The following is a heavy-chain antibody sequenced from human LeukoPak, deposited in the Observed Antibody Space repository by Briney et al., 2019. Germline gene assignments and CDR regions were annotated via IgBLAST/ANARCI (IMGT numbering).Heavy chain of an antibody. J-gene: IGHJ5*02. CDR1: GFTFSNYA. D-gene: IGHD6-13*01. Sequence: PGGSLRLSCAASGFTFSNYAMSWVRQAPGKGLEWVSLISWDGGSTYYADSVKGRFTISRDNSKNSLYLQMNSLRAEDTALYYCAMGSSSFELNWFDPWGQGTLVTVSS. CDR3: AMGSSSFELNWFDP. CDR2: ISWDGGST. V-gene: IGHV3-43D*03.